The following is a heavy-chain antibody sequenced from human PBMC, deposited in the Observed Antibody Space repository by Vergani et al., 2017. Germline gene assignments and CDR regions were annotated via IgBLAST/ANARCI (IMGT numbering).Heavy chain of an antibody. V-gene: IGHV4-39*07. CDR2: IYYSGST. CDR1: GGSISSSSYY. CDR3: ARGLYSSGWYYYYYMDV. J-gene: IGHJ6*03. D-gene: IGHD6-19*01. Sequence: QLQLQESGPGLVKPSETLSLTCTVSGGSISSSSYYWGWIRQPPGKGLEWIGSIYYSGSTNYNPSLKSRVTISVDTSKNQFSLKLSSVTAADTAVYYCARGLYSSGWYYYYYMDVWGKGTTVTVSS.